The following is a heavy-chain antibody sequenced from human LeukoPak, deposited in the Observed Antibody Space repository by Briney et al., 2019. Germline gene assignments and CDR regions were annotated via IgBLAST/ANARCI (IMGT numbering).Heavy chain of an antibody. J-gene: IGHJ3*02. CDR3: AKSIWGNGDLEGAFDI. CDR1: GFRFSDYD. D-gene: IGHD4-17*01. Sequence: PGGSLRLSCAASGFRFSDYDMTWIRQAPGKGLEWVSAISGSGGSTYYADSVKGRFTISRDNSKNTLYLQMNSLRAEDTAVYYCAKSIWGNGDLEGAFDIWGQGTMVTVSS. CDR2: ISGSGGST. V-gene: IGHV3-23*01.